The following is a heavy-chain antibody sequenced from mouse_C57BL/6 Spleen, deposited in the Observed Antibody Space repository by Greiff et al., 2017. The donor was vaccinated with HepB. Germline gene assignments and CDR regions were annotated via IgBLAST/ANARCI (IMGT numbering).Heavy chain of an antibody. CDR1: GYTFTDYY. D-gene: IGHD1-1*01. CDR3: ASHYGSSYERFAY. V-gene: IGHV1-19*01. Sequence: VQLQQSGPVLVKPGASVKMSCKASGYTFTDYYMNWVKQSHGKSLEWIGVINPYNGGTSYNQKFKGKATLTVDKSSSTAYMELNSLTSEDSAVYYCASHYGSSYERFAYWGQGTLVTVSA. J-gene: IGHJ3*01. CDR2: INPYNGGT.